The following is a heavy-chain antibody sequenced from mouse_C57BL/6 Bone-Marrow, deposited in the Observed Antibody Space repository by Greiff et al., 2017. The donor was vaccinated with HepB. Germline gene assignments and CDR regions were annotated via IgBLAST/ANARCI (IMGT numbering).Heavy chain of an antibody. CDR1: GYTFTSYT. CDR2: INPSSGYT. V-gene: IGHV1-4*01. D-gene: IGHD4-1*01. Sequence: VQLQQSGAELARPGASVKMSCKASGYTFTSYTMHWVKQRPGQGLEWIGYINPSSGYTKYNQKFKDKATLTADKSSSTAYMQLSRLSSEDSAVYYCARSPNWSWFAYWGQGTLVTVSA. CDR3: ARSPNWSWFAY. J-gene: IGHJ3*01.